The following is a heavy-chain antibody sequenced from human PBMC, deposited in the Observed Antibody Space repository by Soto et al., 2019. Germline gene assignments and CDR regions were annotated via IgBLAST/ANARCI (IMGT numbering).Heavy chain of an antibody. CDR2: IYYSGST. D-gene: IGHD2-15*01. V-gene: IGHV4-39*01. Sequence: SETLSLTCTVSGGSISSSSYYWGWIRQPPGKGLEWIGSIYYSGSTYYNPSLKSRVTISVDTSKNQFSLKLSSVTAADTAVYYCARQKGDIYCSGGSCYSEGYYYMDVWGKGTTVTVSS. CDR1: GGSISSSSYY. J-gene: IGHJ6*03. CDR3: ARQKGDIYCSGGSCYSEGYYYMDV.